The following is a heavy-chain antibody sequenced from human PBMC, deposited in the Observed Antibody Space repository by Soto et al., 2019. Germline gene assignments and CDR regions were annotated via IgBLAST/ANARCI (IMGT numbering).Heavy chain of an antibody. CDR2: IGSKADRT. J-gene: IGHJ4*01. CDR1: GFTFSNYA. V-gene: IGHV3-23*01. CDR3: ANESPYIDYWLYYFYN. Sequence: PGGSLRLACAASGFTFSNYAMSWVRQAPGKGLEWVSAIGSKADRTYYTDSVKGRFTISRDNSKNMLYLQMNSLRAEDTAVYYCANESPYIDYWLYYFYNWGRGT. D-gene: IGHD3-9*01.